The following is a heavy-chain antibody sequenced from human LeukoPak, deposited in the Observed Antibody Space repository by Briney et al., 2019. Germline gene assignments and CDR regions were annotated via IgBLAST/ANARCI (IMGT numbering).Heavy chain of an antibody. D-gene: IGHD3-10*01. J-gene: IGHJ6*03. V-gene: IGHV3-30*14. CDR3: ARVVRYAVRGVIRRAYYYYMDV. Sequence: GGSLRLSCAASGFTFSNYAMHWVRQAPGKGLEWVAMISNDGSNKYYADSVKGRFTISRDNSKNTLYLQMNSLRAEDTAVYYCARVVRYAVRGVIRRAYYYYMDVWGKGTTVTVSS. CDR1: GFTFSNYA. CDR2: ISNDGSNK.